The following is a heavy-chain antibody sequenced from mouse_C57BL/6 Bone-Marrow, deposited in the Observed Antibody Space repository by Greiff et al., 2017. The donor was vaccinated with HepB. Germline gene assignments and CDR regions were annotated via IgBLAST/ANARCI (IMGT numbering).Heavy chain of an antibody. CDR2: ISSGSSTI. D-gene: IGHD3-1*01. J-gene: IGHJ4*01. V-gene: IGHV5-17*01. CDR3: ATFGGYYAMDY. CDR1: GFTFSDYG. Sequence: EVQGVESGGGLVKPGGSLKLSCAASGFTFSDYGMHWVRQAPEKGLEWVAYISSGSSTIYYADTVKGRFTISRDNAKNTLFLQMTSLRSEDTAMYYCATFGGYYAMDYWGQGTSVTVSS.